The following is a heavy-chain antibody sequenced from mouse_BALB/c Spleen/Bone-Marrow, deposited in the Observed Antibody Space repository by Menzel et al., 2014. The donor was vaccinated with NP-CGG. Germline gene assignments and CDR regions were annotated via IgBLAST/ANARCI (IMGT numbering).Heavy chain of an antibody. V-gene: IGHV5-12*02. CDR3: ARPGWFYAMDY. CDR2: ISNGGGST. CDR1: GFTFSDYY. J-gene: IGHJ4*01. D-gene: IGHD3-1*01. Sequence: EVKVVESGGGLVQPGGSLKLSCATSGFTFSDYYMYWVRQTPEKRLEWVAYISNGGGSTYYPDTVKGRFTISRDNAKNTLYLQMSRLKSEDTAMYYCARPGWFYAMDYWGQGTSVTVSS.